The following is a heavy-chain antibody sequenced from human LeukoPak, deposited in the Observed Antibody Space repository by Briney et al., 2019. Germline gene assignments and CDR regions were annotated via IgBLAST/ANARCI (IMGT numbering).Heavy chain of an antibody. CDR2: ISGSGGST. D-gene: IGHD6-13*01. J-gene: IGHJ1*01. V-gene: IGHV3-23*01. CDR1: GFTFSSYA. Sequence: GGSLRLSCAASGFTFSSYAMSWVRQAPGKGLEWVSAISGSGGSTYYADSVKGRFTISRDNSKNTLYLQMNSLRAEDTAVYYCAKDGASSSWYGHIQHWGQGTLVTVSS. CDR3: AKDGASSSWYGHIQH.